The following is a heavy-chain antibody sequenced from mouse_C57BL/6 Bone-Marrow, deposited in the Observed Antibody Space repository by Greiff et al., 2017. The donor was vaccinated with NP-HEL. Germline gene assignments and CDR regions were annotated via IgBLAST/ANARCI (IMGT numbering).Heavy chain of an antibody. Sequence: EVKVVESGGGLVKPGGSLKLSCAASGFTFSSYAMSWVRQTPEKRLEWVATISDGGSYTYYPDNVKGRFTISRDNAKNNLYLQMSHLKSEDTAMYYCARDWRGDGFAYWGQGTLVTVSA. CDR3: ARDWRGDGFAY. V-gene: IGHV5-4*01. CDR1: GFTFSSYA. CDR2: ISDGGSYT. D-gene: IGHD3-3*01. J-gene: IGHJ3*01.